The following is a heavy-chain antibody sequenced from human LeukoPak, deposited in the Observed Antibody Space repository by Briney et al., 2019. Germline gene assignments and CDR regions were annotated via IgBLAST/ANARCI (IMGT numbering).Heavy chain of an antibody. CDR2: TIPIFGTA. V-gene: IGHV1-69*05. J-gene: IGHJ6*03. CDR1: GGTFSSYA. Sequence: SVTVSCTASGGTFSSYAISWVWQAPGQGLEWMGGTIPIFGTANYAQKFQGRVTITTDESTSTAYMELSSLRSEDTAVYYCARTSISYPNYYYYMDVWGKGTTVTVSS. CDR3: ARTSISYPNYYYYMDV.